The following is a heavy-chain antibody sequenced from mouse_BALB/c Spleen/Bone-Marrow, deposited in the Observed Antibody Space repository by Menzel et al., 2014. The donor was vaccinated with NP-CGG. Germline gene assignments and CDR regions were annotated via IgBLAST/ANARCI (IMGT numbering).Heavy chain of an antibody. J-gene: IGHJ4*01. V-gene: IGHV1-80*01. CDR2: IYPGDGDT. CDR3: TRYYRDNYFALDY. Sequence: QVQLKQSGAELVRPGSSVKISCKASGYAFSSYWMNWVKQRPGQGLQWIGQIYPGDGDTNYNGNFKGKATLTADKSFSTAYMQLNSLTSEDSAVYFCTRYYRDNYFALDYWGQGTSVTVSS. D-gene: IGHD2-14*01. CDR1: GYAFSSYW.